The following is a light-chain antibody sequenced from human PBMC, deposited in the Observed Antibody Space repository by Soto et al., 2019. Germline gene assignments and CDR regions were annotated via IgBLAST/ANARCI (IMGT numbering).Light chain of an antibody. J-gene: IGLJ7*01. V-gene: IGLV2-23*01. CDR3: CAYAGSSTTV. CDR2: EGS. CDR1: SSDVGNYNL. Sequence: QSALTQPASVSGSPGQSITISCTGTSSDVGNYNLVSWYQQHPGKAPKLMIYEGSKRPSGVSNRFSGSKSGNTASLTISGLQAEDEADYYCCAYAGSSTTVFAGGIQLTVL.